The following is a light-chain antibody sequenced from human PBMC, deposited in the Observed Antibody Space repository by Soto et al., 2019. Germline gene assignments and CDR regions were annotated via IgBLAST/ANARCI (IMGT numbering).Light chain of an antibody. V-gene: IGLV2-23*01. CDR1: SSDVGSYNL. CDR3: CSYAGSSTSWV. J-gene: IGLJ3*02. CDR2: EGS. Sequence: QSALTQPASVSGSPGQSITISCTGTSSDVGSYNLVSWYQQHPGKAPKLMIYEGSKRPSGVSNRFSGSKSDNTASLTISGLQAEDEADYYCCSYAGSSTSWVFGGGTQLTVL.